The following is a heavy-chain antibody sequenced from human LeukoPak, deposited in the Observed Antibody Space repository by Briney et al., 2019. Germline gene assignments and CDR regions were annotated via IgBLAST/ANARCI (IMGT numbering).Heavy chain of an antibody. Sequence: GESLKISCQASGYSFTSHWIGWVRQMPGKGLEWMGIIYPGDSSTKYSSSFPPQPPPPIDTPITTTYLQWSSLKASDTAMYYCARHYSGYENDYWGQGTLVTVPS. CDR2: IYPGDSST. CDR3: ARHYSGYENDY. D-gene: IGHD3-22*01. V-gene: IGHV5-51*01. CDR1: GYSFTSHW. J-gene: IGHJ4*02.